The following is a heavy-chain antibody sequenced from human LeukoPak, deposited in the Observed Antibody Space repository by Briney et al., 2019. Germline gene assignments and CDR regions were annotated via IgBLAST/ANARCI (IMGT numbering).Heavy chain of an antibody. D-gene: IGHD1-14*01. V-gene: IGHV3-30*03. CDR2: ISYDGSNK. J-gene: IGHJ4*02. Sequence: PGGSLRLSCAASGFTFSSYGMHWVRQAPGKGLEWVAVISYDGSNKYHADSVKGRFTISRDNSKNTLYLQMNSLRAEDAAVYYCARRRYNTGSYFDFWGQGTLVTVSS. CDR1: GFTFSSYG. CDR3: ARRRYNTGSYFDF.